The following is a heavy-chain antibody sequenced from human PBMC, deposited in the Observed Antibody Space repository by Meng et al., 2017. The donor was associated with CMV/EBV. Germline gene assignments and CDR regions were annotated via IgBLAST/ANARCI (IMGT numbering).Heavy chain of an antibody. D-gene: IGHD4-17*01. CDR1: GNIFTKNG. J-gene: IGHJ4*02. V-gene: IGHV1-18*01. CDR3: AMGGDYGDYHDPFDY. Sequence: ASVKVSCKAPGNIFTKNGISWVRQAPGQRPEWMGWISADNQNTNLVQRFQGRVTMTIETSTNTAYVELRSLRSDDTAVYYCAMGGDYGDYHDPFDYWGQGTLVTVSS. CDR2: ISADNQNT.